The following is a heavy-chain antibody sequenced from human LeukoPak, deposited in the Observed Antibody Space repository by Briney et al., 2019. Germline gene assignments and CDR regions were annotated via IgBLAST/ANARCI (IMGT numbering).Heavy chain of an antibody. J-gene: IGHJ4*02. D-gene: IGHD3-10*01. CDR3: ARDKRQQSGPIRYFDY. V-gene: IGHV3-48*02. Sequence: GGSLRLSCAASGFTFSTYSMNWVRQAPGKGLEGVSYISTSSATIYYADSVKGRFTISRDNAQNSLYLQMNSLRDEDTAVHYCARDKRQQSGPIRYFDYWGQGTLVTVSS. CDR1: GFTFSTYS. CDR2: ISTSSATI.